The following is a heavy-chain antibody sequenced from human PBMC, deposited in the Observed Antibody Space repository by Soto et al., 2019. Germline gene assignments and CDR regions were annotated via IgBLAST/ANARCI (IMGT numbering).Heavy chain of an antibody. V-gene: IGHV1-69*06. Sequence: GASVKVSCKASGGTFSSYAISWVRQAPGQGLEWMGGIIPIFGTANYAQKFQGRVTITADKSTSTAYMELSSLRSEDTAVYYCARPDIGYCTNGVCFGAFDIWGQGTMVTVSS. CDR3: ARPDIGYCTNGVCFGAFDI. D-gene: IGHD2-8*01. CDR1: GGTFSSYA. J-gene: IGHJ3*02. CDR2: IIPIFGTA.